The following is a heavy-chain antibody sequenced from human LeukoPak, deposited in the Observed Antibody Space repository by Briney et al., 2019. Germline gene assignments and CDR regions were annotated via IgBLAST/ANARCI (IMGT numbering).Heavy chain of an antibody. CDR1: RFAFNYSG. CDR3: AKGSGAYGHPTSPLFDF. CDR2: VSADGSER. V-gene: IGHV3-30*18. Sequence: GGSLRLSCMGSRFAFNYSGMHWVRQTPGRGLEWVAVVSADGSERYYAQFVKGRFTISRDNSKNTLFLEMSSLRTEDTAVYYCAKGSGAYGHPTSPLFDFWGQGTLVTVSS. J-gene: IGHJ4*02. D-gene: IGHD3-3*01.